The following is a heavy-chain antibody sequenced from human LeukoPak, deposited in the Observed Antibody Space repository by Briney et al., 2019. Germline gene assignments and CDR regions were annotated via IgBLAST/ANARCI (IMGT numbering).Heavy chain of an antibody. CDR1: GFTFSSYG. CDR3: AKMGDIVVVPAAILEGDDDY. J-gene: IGHJ4*02. CDR2: IRYDGSNK. D-gene: IGHD2-2*02. Sequence: GGSLRLSCAASGFTFSSYGMHWVRQAPGKGLEWVAFIRYDGSNKYYADSVKGRFTISRDNSKNTLYLQMNSLRAEDTAVCYCAKMGDIVVVPAAILEGDDDYWGQGTLVTVSS. V-gene: IGHV3-30*02.